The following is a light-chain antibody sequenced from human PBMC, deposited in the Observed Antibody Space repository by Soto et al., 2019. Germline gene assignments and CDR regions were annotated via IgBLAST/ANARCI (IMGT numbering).Light chain of an antibody. CDR2: EVN. CDR1: SSDVGDYNY. J-gene: IGLJ1*01. V-gene: IGLV2-14*01. Sequence: QSALTQPASVSGSPGQSITISCTGTSSDVGDYNYVSWYQQHPGKAPKLMIYEVNNRPSGVSNRFSGSKSGNTASLTISGLQAEDEADYYCSSHTRSSTRVFGTGTKLTVL. CDR3: SSHTRSSTRV.